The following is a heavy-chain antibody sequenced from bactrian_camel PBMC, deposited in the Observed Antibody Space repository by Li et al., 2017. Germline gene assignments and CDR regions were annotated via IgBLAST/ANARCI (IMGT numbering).Heavy chain of an antibody. CDR3: AADAPCFWYNTIASLSFGF. Sequence: QLVESGGGLVQPGGSLRLSCAASGFTVSNYAMSWVRQAPGKGLEWLSGISSAGGNTYYPDSVKGRFTISQDKSKNTLYLQMNSLKIDDTAMYYCAADAPCFWYNTIASLSFGFWGQGTQVTVS. J-gene: IGHJ6*01. D-gene: IGHD6*01. CDR2: ISSAGGNT. CDR1: GFTVSNYA. V-gene: IGHV3S40*01.